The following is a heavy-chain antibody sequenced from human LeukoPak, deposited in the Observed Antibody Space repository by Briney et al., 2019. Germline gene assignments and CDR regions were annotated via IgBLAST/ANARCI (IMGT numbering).Heavy chain of an antibody. CDR2: IFYSGTT. V-gene: IGHV4-59*01. CDR1: GGSISSYY. D-gene: IGHD3-22*01. CDR3: ARGGWNKFDY. Sequence: ASETLSLTCTVSGGSISSYYWSWIRQPSGKGLEWIGFIFYSGTTNYNPSLKSRVTISVDTSKNQFSLKLSSVTAADTAVYYCARGGWNKFDYWGQGTLVTVSS. J-gene: IGHJ4*02.